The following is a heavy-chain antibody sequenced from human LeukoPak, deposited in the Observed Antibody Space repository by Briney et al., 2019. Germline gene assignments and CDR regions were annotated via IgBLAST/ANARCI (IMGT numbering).Heavy chain of an antibody. J-gene: IGHJ6*03. CDR1: GFTFSSYA. Sequence: GGSLRLSCAASGFTFSSYAMSWVRQAPGKGLEWVSAISGSGGSKYYADSVKGRFTISRDNSKNTLYLQMNSLRAEDTAVYYCAKGTGSFLDYYYYYMDVWGKGTTVTVSS. CDR3: AKGTGSFLDYYYYYMDV. V-gene: IGHV3-23*01. D-gene: IGHD6-13*01. CDR2: ISGSGGSK.